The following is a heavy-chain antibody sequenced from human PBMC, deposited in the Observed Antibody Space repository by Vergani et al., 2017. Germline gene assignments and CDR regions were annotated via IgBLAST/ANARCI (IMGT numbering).Heavy chain of an antibody. Sequence: QVQLVQSGAEVKKPGSSVKVSCKASGGTFSSYAISWVRQAPGQGLEWMGRIIPILGTANYAQKFQGRVTITADESTSTAYMELSRLRSEDTAVYYCARDLGYDDSRGLLGNIWGQGTMVTVSS. V-gene: IGHV1-69*11. CDR2: IIPILGTA. CDR1: GGTFSSYA. D-gene: IGHD3-22*01. CDR3: ARDLGYDDSRGLLGNI. J-gene: IGHJ3*02.